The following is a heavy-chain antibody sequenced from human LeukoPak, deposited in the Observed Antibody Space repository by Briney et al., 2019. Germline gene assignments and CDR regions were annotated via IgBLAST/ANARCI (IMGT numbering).Heavy chain of an antibody. CDR2: INAGNGNT. V-gene: IGHV1-3*01. D-gene: IGHD6-19*01. CDR3: ARITPYSSGWYWDYYYGMDV. Sequence: EASVKVSCKASGYTFTSYAMHWVRQAPGQRLEWMGWINAGNGNTKYSQKFQGRVTITRDTSASTAYMELSSLRSEDTAVYYCARITPYSSGWYWDYYYGMDVWGQGTTVTVSS. J-gene: IGHJ6*02. CDR1: GYTFTSYA.